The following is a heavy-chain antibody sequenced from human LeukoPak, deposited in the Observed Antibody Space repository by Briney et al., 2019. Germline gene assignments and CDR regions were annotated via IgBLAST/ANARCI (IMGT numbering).Heavy chain of an antibody. V-gene: IGHV3-23*01. CDR3: AKDPYVGGGYHFDS. CDR2: ITGSGGDT. J-gene: IGHJ4*02. CDR1: GFTFSSYA. Sequence: PGGSLRLSCAASGFTFSSYAMNWARQAPGKSLEWVSTITGSGGDTYYADSVKGRFTISRDNSKNTLYLQMNSLRAEDTAIYYCAKDPYVGGGYHFDSWGQGSLVTVSS. D-gene: IGHD2-15*01.